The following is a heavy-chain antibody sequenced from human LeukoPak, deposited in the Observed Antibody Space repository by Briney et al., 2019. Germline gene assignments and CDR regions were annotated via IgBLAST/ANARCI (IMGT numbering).Heavy chain of an antibody. V-gene: IGHV3-23*01. CDR1: GFTFSSYA. J-gene: IGHJ4*02. CDR2: ISGSGGST. CDR3: AKDPSSSWFGDYFDY. D-gene: IGHD6-13*01. Sequence: GGSLRLSCAASGFTFSSYAMSWVRQAPGKGLEWVSAISGSGGSTYYADSVKGRFTTSRDNSKNTLYLQMNSLRAEDTAVYYCAKDPSSSWFGDYFDYWGQGTLVTVSS.